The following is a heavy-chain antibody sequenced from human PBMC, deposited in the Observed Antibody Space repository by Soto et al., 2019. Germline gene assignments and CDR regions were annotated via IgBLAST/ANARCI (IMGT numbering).Heavy chain of an antibody. Sequence: PLRHSCRGGDFASCNAWINYLRQAPGKGLEWVGRIKSKALGGTTDFAAPVRGRFAITRDDSRNMAYMQMNSLNTEDTAVYYCTTDSYSPMKQVRFDYWGHGTLVTVSA. CDR2: IKSKALGGTT. J-gene: IGHJ4*01. CDR1: DFASCNAW. D-gene: IGHD1-26*01. CDR3: TTDSYSPMKQVRFDY. V-gene: IGHV3-15*07.